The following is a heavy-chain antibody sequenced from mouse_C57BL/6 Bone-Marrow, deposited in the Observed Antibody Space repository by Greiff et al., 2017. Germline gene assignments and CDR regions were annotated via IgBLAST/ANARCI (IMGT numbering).Heavy chain of an antibody. Sequence: QVQLKQSGAELVRPGPSVKMSCKASGYTFTNYWIGWAKQRPGHGLEWIGDIYPGGGYTNYNEKFKGKATLTADKSSSTAYMQFSSLTSEDSAIYYCARSSSYWYFDVWGTGTTVTVSS. CDR2: IYPGGGYT. D-gene: IGHD1-1*01. CDR3: ARSSSYWYFDV. J-gene: IGHJ1*03. V-gene: IGHV1-63*01. CDR1: GYTFTNYW.